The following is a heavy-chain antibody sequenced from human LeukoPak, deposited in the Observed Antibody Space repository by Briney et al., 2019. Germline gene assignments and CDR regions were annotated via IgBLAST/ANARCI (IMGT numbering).Heavy chain of an antibody. V-gene: IGHV3-23*01. Sequence: PGGSLRLSCAASGFTFSSCTMGWVRQAPGKGLGWVSTITDGGGHSYYADSMKGRFRASRDNFKNTLYLQMDSLRAEDTALYYCAREPAGTYGRYHDYWGQGTLVTVSS. CDR3: AREPAGTYGRYHDY. CDR2: ITDGGGHS. J-gene: IGHJ4*02. D-gene: IGHD1-7*01. CDR1: GFTFSSCT.